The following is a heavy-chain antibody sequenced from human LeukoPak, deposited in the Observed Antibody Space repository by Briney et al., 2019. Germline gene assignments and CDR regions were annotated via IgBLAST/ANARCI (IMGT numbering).Heavy chain of an antibody. V-gene: IGHV3-23*01. CDR3: AKGDRMVATGSIDY. D-gene: IGHD5-12*01. J-gene: IGHJ4*02. Sequence: GGSLRLSCAASGFTFTNNFMSWVRQVPGKGLEWVSAISGSGGSTYYADSVKGRVTISRDNSKNTLYLQVNSLRVEDTAVYYCAKGDRMVATGSIDYWGQGTLVTVSS. CDR1: GFTFTNNF. CDR2: ISGSGGST.